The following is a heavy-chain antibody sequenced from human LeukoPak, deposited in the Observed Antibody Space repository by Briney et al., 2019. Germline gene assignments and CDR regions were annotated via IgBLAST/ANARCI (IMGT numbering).Heavy chain of an antibody. D-gene: IGHD5-18*01. CDR3: ARYSYGFGTFDY. V-gene: IGHV1-8*01. CDR1: GYTFTSYD. CDR2: MNPNSGNT. J-gene: IGHJ4*02. Sequence: ASVKVSRKASGYTFTSYDINWVRQATGQGLEWMGWMNPNSGNTGYAQKFQGRVTMTRNTSISTAYMELSRLRSDDTAVYYCARYSYGFGTFDYWGQGTLVTVSS.